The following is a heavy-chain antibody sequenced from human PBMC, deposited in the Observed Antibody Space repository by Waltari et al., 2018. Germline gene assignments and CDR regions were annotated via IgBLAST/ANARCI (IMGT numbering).Heavy chain of an antibody. D-gene: IGHD3-22*01. CDR3: ARHLYSIDYLELGN. Sequence: EVHLLESGGGLAQPGGSLRLSCAASGFNFISYAMCWVRQAPGKGLEWVSGISDSGVITKYADSVKGRFTVSRDNSKNTVFLQLNSLRAEDTAIYYCARHLYSIDYLELGNWGQGTLVTVSS. V-gene: IGHV3-23*01. J-gene: IGHJ4*02. CDR1: GFNFISYA. CDR2: ISDSGVIT.